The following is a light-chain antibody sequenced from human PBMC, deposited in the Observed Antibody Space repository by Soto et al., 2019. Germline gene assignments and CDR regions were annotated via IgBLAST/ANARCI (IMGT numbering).Light chain of an antibody. J-gene: IGKJ3*01. CDR2: GAS. Sequence: DIQMTQSPSTLSASVGDRVTITCRASQSISTWLAWYQQKPGKAPKVLIYGASSLEIGVPSRFSGSGSGTEFTLTISSLQPDDFATYYCQQYKNYLTFGPGTKVDIK. CDR3: QQYKNYLT. V-gene: IGKV1-5*01. CDR1: QSISTW.